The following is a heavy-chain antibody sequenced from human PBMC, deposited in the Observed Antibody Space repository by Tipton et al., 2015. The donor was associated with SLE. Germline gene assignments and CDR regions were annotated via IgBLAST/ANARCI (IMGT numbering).Heavy chain of an antibody. Sequence: SLRLSCAASGFTFSNYAMSWVRQAPGKGLVWVSRISRDGSNTYYADSVEGRFTISRDNAKNTLYLQMHSLRVDDTAVYYCGRGVYSEGSVGMDVWGQGTTVTVSS. CDR2: ISRDGSNT. V-gene: IGHV3-74*01. CDR1: GFTFSNYA. J-gene: IGHJ6*02. D-gene: IGHD3-22*01. CDR3: GRGVYSEGSVGMDV.